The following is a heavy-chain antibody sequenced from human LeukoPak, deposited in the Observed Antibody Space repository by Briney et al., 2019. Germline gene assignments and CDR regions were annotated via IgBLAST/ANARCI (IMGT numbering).Heavy chain of an antibody. V-gene: IGHV3-23*01. Sequence: PGGSLRLSCAASGFIFSSYSMSWVRQAPGKGLEWVSVITGSGGNTYYADSVKGRFTISKDNSKNTLYLQMNSLRAEDTAVYYCARDNYYDSSGYYYDRYYYYGMDVWGQGTTVTVSS. CDR1: GFIFSSYS. CDR3: ARDNYYDSSGYYYDRYYYYGMDV. CDR2: ITGSGGNT. D-gene: IGHD3-22*01. J-gene: IGHJ6*02.